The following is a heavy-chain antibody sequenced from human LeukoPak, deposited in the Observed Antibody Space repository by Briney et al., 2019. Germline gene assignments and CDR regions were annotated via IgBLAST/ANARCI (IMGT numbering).Heavy chain of an antibody. CDR3: ARDRLRGSGSSRGSGYDPNWFDP. CDR2: ISSSSSTI. Sequence: PGGSLRLSCAASGFTFSSYSMNWVRQAPGKGLEWVSYISSSSSTIYYADSVKGRFTISRDNAKNSLYLQMNSLRAEDTAVYYCARDRLRGSGSSRGSGYDPNWFDPWGQGTLVTVSS. J-gene: IGHJ5*02. D-gene: IGHD3-10*01. V-gene: IGHV3-48*01. CDR1: GFTFSSYS.